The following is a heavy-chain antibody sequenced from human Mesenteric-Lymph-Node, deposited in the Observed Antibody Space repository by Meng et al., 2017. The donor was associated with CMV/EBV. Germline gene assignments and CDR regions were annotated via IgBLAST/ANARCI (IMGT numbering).Heavy chain of an antibody. D-gene: IGHD1-1*01. J-gene: IGHJ4*02. CDR2: INHSGST. Sequence: SETLSLTCAVYNGSFSGFYWSWIRQPPGKGLEWIGEINHSGSTNYNPPLKSRVTISIDTSRNQFSLKVSSVTAADTAVYYCARGRSAISWYYFDHWGQGTLVTVSS. V-gene: IGHV4-34*01. CDR1: NGSFSGFY. CDR3: ARGRSAISWYYFDH.